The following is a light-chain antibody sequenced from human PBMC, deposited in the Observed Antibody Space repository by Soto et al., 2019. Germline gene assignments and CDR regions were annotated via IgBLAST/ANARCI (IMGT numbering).Light chain of an antibody. CDR3: MQALQTSFT. CDR1: QSLLHSNGYNY. V-gene: IGKV2-28*01. Sequence: DIVMTQSPLSLPVTPGEPASISCRSSQSLLHSNGYNYLDWYLKKPGQSPQLLIYLGSNRASGVPDRFSGSGSGKDFTLKISRVEAEHVGVYYCMQALQTSFTFGPGTNVDIK. J-gene: IGKJ3*01. CDR2: LGS.